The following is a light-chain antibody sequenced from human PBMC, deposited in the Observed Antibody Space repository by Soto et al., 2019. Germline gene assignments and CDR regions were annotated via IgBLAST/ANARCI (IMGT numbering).Light chain of an antibody. V-gene: IGKV3-20*01. J-gene: IGKJ1*01. CDR1: QSIRSNY. CDR3: QQYGSSPRT. CDR2: GAS. Sequence: EIVLTQSPGTLSLSPGERATLSCRASQSIRSNYVAGYQQKPGQGPRLLIYGASSRATGIPDRFSGSGSGTDFTLIISRLEPEDFAMYYCQQYGSSPRTFGQGTKVEIK.